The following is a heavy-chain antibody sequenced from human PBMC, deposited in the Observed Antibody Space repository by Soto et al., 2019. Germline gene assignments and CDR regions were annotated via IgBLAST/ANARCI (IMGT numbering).Heavy chain of an antibody. CDR3: ARENQRVPVESYFDS. CDR1: GGSITSAGYY. J-gene: IGHJ4*02. CDR2: IYYSGTT. V-gene: IGHV4-31*03. Sequence: SETLSLTCTVSGGSITSAGYYWTWIRQHPGKGLEWIACIYYSGTTSYSPSLRSRLTISVDTSKSQFSLKLTSVTAADTAVYYCARENQRVPVESYFDSWGQGTLVTVSS.